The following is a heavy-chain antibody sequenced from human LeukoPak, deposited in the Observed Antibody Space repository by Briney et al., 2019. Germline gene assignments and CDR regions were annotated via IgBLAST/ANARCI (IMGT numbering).Heavy chain of an antibody. V-gene: IGHV1-69*05. Sequence: SVKVSCKASGGTFSSYAISWVRQAPGQGLEWMGGIIPIFGTANYAQKLQGRVTMTTDTSTSTAYMELRSLRSDDTAVYYCASFTIFGVARVLDYWGQGTLVTVSS. J-gene: IGHJ4*02. CDR3: ASFTIFGVARVLDY. D-gene: IGHD3-3*01. CDR2: IIPIFGTA. CDR1: GGTFSSYA.